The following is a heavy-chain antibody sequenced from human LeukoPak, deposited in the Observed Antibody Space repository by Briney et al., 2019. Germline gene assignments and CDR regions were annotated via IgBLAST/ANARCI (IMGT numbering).Heavy chain of an antibody. CDR3: ARDPGDYYGSGSSDAFDI. Sequence: GGSLKLSCAASGFTFRTYWMHWVRQAPGKGLLWVSRINTDGSGTIYADSVKGRFTISRDNANNTLYLQMNSLRAEDTAVYYCARDPGDYYGSGSSDAFDIWGQGTMVTVSS. CDR2: INTDGSGT. CDR1: GFTFRTYW. J-gene: IGHJ3*02. V-gene: IGHV3-74*01. D-gene: IGHD3-10*01.